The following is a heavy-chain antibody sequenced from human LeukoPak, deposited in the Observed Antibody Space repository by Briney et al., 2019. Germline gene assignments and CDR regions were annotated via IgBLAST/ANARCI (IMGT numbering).Heavy chain of an antibody. J-gene: IGHJ4*02. CDR1: GYSFTTYW. Sequence: PGESLKISCRGSGYSFTTYWIGWVRQMPGKGLDWMGIIYPGDSDTRYSPSFQGQVTMSADKSINTAYLQWSSLKASDTAMYYCARRQGCSSTSCPPDYWGQGTLVTVSS. V-gene: IGHV5-51*01. CDR3: ARRQGCSSTSCPPDY. CDR2: IYPGDSDT. D-gene: IGHD2-2*01.